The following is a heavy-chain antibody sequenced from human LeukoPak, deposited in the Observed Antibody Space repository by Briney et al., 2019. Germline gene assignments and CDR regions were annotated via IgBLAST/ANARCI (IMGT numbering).Heavy chain of an antibody. J-gene: IGHJ4*02. CDR2: ISYDGSNK. D-gene: IGHD3-10*01. V-gene: IGHV3-30*03. Sequence: QPGRSLRLSCAASGFTFSTYGMHWVRQAPGKGLEWVAVISYDGSNKYYGDFVKGRFTISRDNCKNTLYLQMNSLRTEDTAVYYCASGFGDYYFDYWGQGTLVTVSS. CDR1: GFTFSTYG. CDR3: ASGFGDYYFDY.